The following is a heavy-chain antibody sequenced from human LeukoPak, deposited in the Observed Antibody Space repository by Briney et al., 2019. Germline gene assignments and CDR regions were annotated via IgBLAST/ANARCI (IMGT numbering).Heavy chain of an antibody. D-gene: IGHD6-19*01. Sequence: GGSLRLSCAAPGFIFDNYAIHWVRQAPGKGLEWVSLISGDGGSTFYADSVRGRFAISRDNTRKSLSLQMSSLRSEDTALYYCARESETSGWYDYWGQGTLVTVSS. V-gene: IGHV3-43*02. CDR2: ISGDGGST. CDR3: ARESETSGWYDY. J-gene: IGHJ4*02. CDR1: GFIFDNYA.